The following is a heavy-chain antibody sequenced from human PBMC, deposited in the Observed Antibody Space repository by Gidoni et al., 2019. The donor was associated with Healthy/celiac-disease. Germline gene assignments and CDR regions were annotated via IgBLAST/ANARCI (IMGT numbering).Heavy chain of an antibody. Sequence: EVQLVESGGGLVQPGRSLRLSCTASGFTFGDYAMSWVRQAPGKGLELVGFIRSKAYGGTTEYAASVKGRFTISRDDSKSIAYLQMNSLKTEDTAVYYCTRHYYGSGSYYNVSPFDYWGQGTLVTVSS. CDR1: GFTFGDYA. V-gene: IGHV3-49*04. CDR3: TRHYYGSGSYYNVSPFDY. D-gene: IGHD3-10*01. J-gene: IGHJ4*02. CDR2: IRSKAYGGTT.